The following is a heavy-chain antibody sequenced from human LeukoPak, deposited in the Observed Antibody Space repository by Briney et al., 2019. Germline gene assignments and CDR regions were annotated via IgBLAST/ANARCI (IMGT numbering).Heavy chain of an antibody. D-gene: IGHD1-26*01. CDR3: AREIVGANDY. CDR2: IIPIFGTA. Sequence: GASVKVSCKASGGTFSSYAISWVRQAPGQVLEWMGGIIPIFGTANYAQKFQGRVTITADESTSTAYMELSSLRSEDTAVYYCAREIVGANDYWGQGTLVTVSS. V-gene: IGHV1-69*13. J-gene: IGHJ4*02. CDR1: GGTFSSYA.